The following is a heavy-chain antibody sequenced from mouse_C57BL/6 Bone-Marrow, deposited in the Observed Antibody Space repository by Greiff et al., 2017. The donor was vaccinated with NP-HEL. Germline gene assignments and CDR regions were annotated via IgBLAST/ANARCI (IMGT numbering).Heavy chain of an antibody. CDR1: GYTFTSYG. J-gene: IGHJ2*01. D-gene: IGHD1-1*01. CDR3: AREDYYGSSYGY. CDR2: IYPRSGNT. Sequence: VQLQQSGAELARPGASVKLSCKASGYTFTSYGISWVKQRTGQGLEWIGEIYPRSGNTYYNEKFKGKVTPTADKSSSTAYMELRSLTSEDSAVYFCAREDYYGSSYGYWGQGTTLTVSS. V-gene: IGHV1-81*01.